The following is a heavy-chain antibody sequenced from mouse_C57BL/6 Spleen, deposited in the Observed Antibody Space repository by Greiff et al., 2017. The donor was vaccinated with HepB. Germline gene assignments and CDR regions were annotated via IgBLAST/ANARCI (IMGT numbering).Heavy chain of an antibody. Sequence: VQLKESGPGLVKPSQSLSLTCSVTGYSITSGYYWNWIRQFPGNKLEWMGYISYDGSNNYNPSLKNRISITRDTSKNQFFLKLNSVTTEDTATYYCARGRIYDYDVAYWGQGTLVTVSA. CDR3: ARGRIYDYDVAY. CDR1: GYSITSGYY. CDR2: ISYDGSN. J-gene: IGHJ3*01. V-gene: IGHV3-6*01. D-gene: IGHD2-4*01.